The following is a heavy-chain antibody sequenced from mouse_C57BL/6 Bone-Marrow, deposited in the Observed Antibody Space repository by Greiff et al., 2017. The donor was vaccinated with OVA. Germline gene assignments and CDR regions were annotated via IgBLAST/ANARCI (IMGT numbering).Heavy chain of an antibody. CDR1: GYTFPSYW. CDR2: INPSSGYT. V-gene: IGHV1-7*01. CDR3: ERSRYYYGRDD. Sequence: QVQLQQSGAELAKPGASVKLSCKASGYTFPSYWMHWVKQRPGQGLEWIGYINPSSGYTKYNQKFKDKATLTADKSSSTDCMQLSRLTDEDSAVYYSERSRYYYGRDDWGQGTTLTVAS. J-gene: IGHJ2*01. D-gene: IGHD1-1*01.